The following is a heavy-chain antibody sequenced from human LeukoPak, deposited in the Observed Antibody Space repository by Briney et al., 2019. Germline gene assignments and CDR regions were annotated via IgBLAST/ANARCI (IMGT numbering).Heavy chain of an antibody. CDR1: GYTFTGYY. J-gene: IGHJ6*03. D-gene: IGHD1-26*01. CDR2: INPNSGGT. V-gene: IGHV1-2*02. CDR3: ARDRRYLGATTQHYHSHYYMDV. Sequence: ASVKVSCKASGYTFTGYYMHWVRQAPGQGLEWMGWINPNSGGTNYAQKFQGRVTMTRDTSISTAYMELSRLRSDDTAVYYCARDRRYLGATTQHYHSHYYMDVWGKGTTVTISS.